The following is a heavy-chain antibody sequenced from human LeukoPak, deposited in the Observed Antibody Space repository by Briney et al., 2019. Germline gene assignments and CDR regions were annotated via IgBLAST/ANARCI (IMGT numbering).Heavy chain of an antibody. CDR2: ISGSGGTT. CDR1: GFTFSSYA. J-gene: IGHJ4*02. V-gene: IGHV3-23*01. Sequence: GGSLRLSCAASGFTFSSYAISWVRQAPGKGLEWVSAISGSGGTTYSADSVKGRFTISRDNSKNTLYLQMNSLRAEDTAAYYCAKERGNNGGNTNGYFDYWGQGTLVTVSS. D-gene: IGHD4-23*01. CDR3: AKERGNNGGNTNGYFDY.